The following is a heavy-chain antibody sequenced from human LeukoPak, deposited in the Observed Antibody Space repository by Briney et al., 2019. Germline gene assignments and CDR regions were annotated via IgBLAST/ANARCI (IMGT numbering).Heavy chain of an antibody. CDR3: TTGGYRYGDDY. Sequence: GGSLRLSCAASGFTFNNAWMNWVRQAPGKGLEWVGRFKSKTDGGTIDYAAPVKGRFTISRDDSKNALYLQMNSLKTEDTAVYYCTTGGYRYGDDYWGQGTLVTVSS. CDR1: GFTFNNAW. D-gene: IGHD5-18*01. J-gene: IGHJ4*02. CDR2: FKSKTDGGTI. V-gene: IGHV3-15*07.